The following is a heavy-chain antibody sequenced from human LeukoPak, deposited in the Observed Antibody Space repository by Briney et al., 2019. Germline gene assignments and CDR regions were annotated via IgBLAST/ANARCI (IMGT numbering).Heavy chain of an antibody. CDR2: INHSGST. V-gene: IGHV4-34*01. D-gene: IGHD4-23*01. Sequence: PSETLSLTCAVYGGSFSGYYWSWIRQPPGKGLEWIGEINHSGSTNYNPSLKSRVTISVDTSKNQFSLKLSSVTAADTAVYYCARTNYGGNCECWGQGTLVTVSS. CDR1: GGSFSGYY. J-gene: IGHJ4*02. CDR3: ARTNYGGNCEC.